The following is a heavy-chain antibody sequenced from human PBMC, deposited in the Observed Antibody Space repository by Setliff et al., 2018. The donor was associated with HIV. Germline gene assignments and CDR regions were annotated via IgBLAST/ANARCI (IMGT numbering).Heavy chain of an antibody. CDR1: GGFLSRSTYY. CDR2: LSSNGNT. D-gene: IGHD2-15*01. Sequence: SETLSLTCTVSGGFLSRSTYYWGWIRQPPGKGLEWIGALSSNGNTYYNPSLKSRVTISVDGSTNQFSLKLGSVTAADAAVYYCARGAYCGGASCSLTRFDPWGQGTLVTVSS. CDR3: ARGAYCGGASCSLTRFDP. V-gene: IGHV4-39*07. J-gene: IGHJ5*02.